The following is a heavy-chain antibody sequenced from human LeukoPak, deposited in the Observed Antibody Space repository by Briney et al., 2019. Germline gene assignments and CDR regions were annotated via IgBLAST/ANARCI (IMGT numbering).Heavy chain of an antibody. V-gene: IGHV1-2*02. CDR2: INPNSGGT. CDR3: AGRGYSGYDFDY. J-gene: IGHJ4*02. Sequence: GASVKVSCKASGYTFTTYYMHWVRQAPGPGLEWMGWINPNSGGTNYAQKFQGRVTMTRDTSTSTAYMELSRLRSDDTAVYYCAGRGYSGYDFDYWGQGTLVTVSS. D-gene: IGHD5-12*01. CDR1: GYTFTTYY.